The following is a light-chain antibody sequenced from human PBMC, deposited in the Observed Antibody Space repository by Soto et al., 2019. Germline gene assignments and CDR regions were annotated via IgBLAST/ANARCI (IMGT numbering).Light chain of an antibody. CDR1: QTISNY. CDR2: AAS. Sequence: DVQMTQSPSSLFASIGDRVTISCRASQTISNYLNWYRQKPGKAPELLIYAASSLQSGVPSRFSGSGSGTDFTLTISSLQPEDFATYYCQQSYSTPLTFGGGTKVDI. V-gene: IGKV1-39*01. CDR3: QQSYSTPLT. J-gene: IGKJ4*01.